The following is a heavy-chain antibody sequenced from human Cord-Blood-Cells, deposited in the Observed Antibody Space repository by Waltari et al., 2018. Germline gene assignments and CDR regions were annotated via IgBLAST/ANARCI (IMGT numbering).Heavy chain of an antibody. CDR3: AKGAAAGNWFDP. CDR1: GFTFDDYA. D-gene: IGHD6-13*01. V-gene: IGHV3-43D*03. J-gene: IGHJ5*02. Sequence: EVQLVESGGVVVQPGGSLRLSCAASGFTFDDYALHWVRIAPGKGRDWVVLIGFDGGSTYDADSGKGRFTISRDNSKNSLYLQMNSLRAEDTALYYCAKGAAAGNWFDPWGQGTLVTVSS. CDR2: IGFDGGST.